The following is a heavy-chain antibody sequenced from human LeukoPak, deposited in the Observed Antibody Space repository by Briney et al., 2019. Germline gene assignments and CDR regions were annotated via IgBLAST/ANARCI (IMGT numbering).Heavy chain of an antibody. D-gene: IGHD1-26*01. Sequence: GGSLRLSCAASGFTFSSYGMHWVRQAPGKGLEWVAVISYDGSNKYYADSVKGRFTISRDNSKNTLYLQMNSLRAEDTAVYYCAKSAYVYSGSYYFDYWGQGILVTVYS. J-gene: IGHJ4*02. CDR1: GFTFSSYG. CDR2: ISYDGSNK. V-gene: IGHV3-30*18. CDR3: AKSAYVYSGSYYFDY.